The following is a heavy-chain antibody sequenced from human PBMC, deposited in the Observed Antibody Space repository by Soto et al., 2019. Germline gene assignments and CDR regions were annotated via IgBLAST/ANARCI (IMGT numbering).Heavy chain of an antibody. CDR1: EGSIRGYY. CDR2: FHYTGIS. D-gene: IGHD4-4*01. V-gene: IGHV4-59*01. J-gene: IGHJ4*02. CDR3: ARGASNWQYFDY. Sequence: GPGPGFPSETLSLTCTVSEGSIRGYYWSWIRQPPGKGLEWIGYFHYTGISNYNSSLKSRVTMSLDTSKNQFSLKLSSVSAADTAIYYCARGASNWQYFDYWGQGALVTVSS.